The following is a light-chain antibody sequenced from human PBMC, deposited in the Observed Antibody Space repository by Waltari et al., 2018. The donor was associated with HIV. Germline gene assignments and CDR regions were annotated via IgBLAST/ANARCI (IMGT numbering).Light chain of an antibody. V-gene: IGLV2-14*01. CDR2: NVS. Sequence: QSALTQSASVSGSPGQSITIPCTGTSSDVGGYNYVSWYQPHPGKAPKLVIYNVSNRPSGVSNRFSGSKSGNTASLTISGLQAEDEAEYYCSSYTSSNTVIFGGGTRVTVL. J-gene: IGLJ2*01. CDR1: SSDVGGYNY. CDR3: SSYTSSNTVI.